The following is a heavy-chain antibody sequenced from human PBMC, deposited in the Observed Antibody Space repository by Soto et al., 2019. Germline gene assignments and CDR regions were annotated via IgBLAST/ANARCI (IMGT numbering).Heavy chain of an antibody. V-gene: IGHV4-30-2*01. D-gene: IGHD3-3*01. CDR3: ASQGQESGYYIFDY. Sequence: PSETLSLTCAVSGGSISSGGYSWSWIRQPPGKGLEWIGYIYHSGSTYYNPSLKSRVNISVDRSKNQISLKLSSVTAADTAVYYCASQGQESGYYIFDYWGQGTLVTVSS. CDR2: IYHSGST. J-gene: IGHJ4*02. CDR1: GGSISSGGYS.